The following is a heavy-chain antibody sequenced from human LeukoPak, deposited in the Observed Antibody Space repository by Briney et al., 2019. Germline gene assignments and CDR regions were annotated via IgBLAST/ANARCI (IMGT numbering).Heavy chain of an antibody. J-gene: IGHJ4*02. Sequence: QAGGSLSLSCTVSGLSFRSRAFHWVRQAPGKGRDWVSSITGSGGTTFYADSVKGRFSISRDDSKNTLYLQMRSLRVDDTAFYYCMSKPILGGADYWGQGSLVTVSS. V-gene: IGHV3-23*01. CDR2: ITGSGGTT. CDR3: MSKPILGGADY. D-gene: IGHD1-26*01. CDR1: GLSFRSRA.